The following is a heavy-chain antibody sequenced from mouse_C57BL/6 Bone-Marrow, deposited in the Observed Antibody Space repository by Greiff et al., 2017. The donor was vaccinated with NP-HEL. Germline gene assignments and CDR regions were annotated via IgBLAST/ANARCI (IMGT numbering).Heavy chain of an antibody. CDR1: GYSFTSYY. CDR2: LYPGSGNT. J-gene: IGHJ4*01. V-gene: IGHV1-66*01. D-gene: IGHD1-1*02. CDR3: ARGSPHYYAMDY. Sequence: QVQLQQSGPELVKPGASVKISCKASGYSFTSYYIHWVKQRPGQGLEWIGWLYPGSGNTKYNEKFKGKATLTADTSSSTAYMQLSSLTSEDSAVYYCARGSPHYYAMDYWGQGTSVTVSS.